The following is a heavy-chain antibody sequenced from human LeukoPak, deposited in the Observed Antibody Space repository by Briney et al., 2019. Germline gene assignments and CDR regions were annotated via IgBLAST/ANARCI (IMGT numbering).Heavy chain of an antibody. CDR3: ARDLSRFLEWPGDY. CDR2: ISAYNGNT. CDR1: GYTFTSYG. J-gene: IGHJ4*02. V-gene: IGHV1-18*01. D-gene: IGHD3-3*01. Sequence: WASVKVSCKASGYTFTSYGISWVRQAPGQGLEWMGWISAYNGNTNYAQKLQGRVTMTTDTSTSTAYMELRSLRSDDTAVYYCARDLSRFLEWPGDYWGQGTLVTVSS.